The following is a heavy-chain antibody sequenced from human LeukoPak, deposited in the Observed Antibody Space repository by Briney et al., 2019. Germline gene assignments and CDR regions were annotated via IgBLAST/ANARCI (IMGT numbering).Heavy chain of an antibody. CDR1: GFTFRNAW. CDR3: TSNSSGWDYYYYYMDV. D-gene: IGHD6-19*01. Sequence: GGSLRLSCAASGFTFRNAWMSWVRQAPGKGLEWVGHIKSKTDGGTTDYAAPVKGRFTISRDDSKNTLYLQMNSLKTEDTAVYFCTSNSSGWDYYYYYMDVWGKGTTVTVSS. J-gene: IGHJ6*03. V-gene: IGHV3-15*01. CDR2: IKSKTDGGTT.